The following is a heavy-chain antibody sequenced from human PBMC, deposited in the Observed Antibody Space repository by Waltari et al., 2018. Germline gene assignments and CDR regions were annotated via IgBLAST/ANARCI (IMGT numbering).Heavy chain of an antibody. Sequence: QVQLQQWGAGLLKPSETLSLTCAVYGGSFSGYYWSWIRQPPGKGLEWIGEINHSGSTNYNPSLKSRVTISVDTSKNQFSLKLSSVTAADTAVYYCARGLTTVRDVDYWGQGTLVTVSS. CDR3: ARGLTTVRDVDY. CDR2: INHSGST. CDR1: GGSFSGYY. V-gene: IGHV4-34*01. D-gene: IGHD4-17*01. J-gene: IGHJ4*02.